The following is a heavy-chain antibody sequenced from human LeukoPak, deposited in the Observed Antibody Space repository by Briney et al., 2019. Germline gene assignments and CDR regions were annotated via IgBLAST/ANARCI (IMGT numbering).Heavy chain of an antibody. CDR1: GYTFTSYA. CDR3: ARARLDSSSWYWIDY. Sequence: GASVKVSCKASGYTFTSYAMHWVRQAPGQRLEWMGWSNAGNGNTKYSQEFQGRVTITRDTSASTAYMELSSLRSEDMAVYYCARARLDSSSWYWIDYWGQGTLVTVSS. J-gene: IGHJ4*02. D-gene: IGHD6-13*01. CDR2: SNAGNGNT. V-gene: IGHV1-3*02.